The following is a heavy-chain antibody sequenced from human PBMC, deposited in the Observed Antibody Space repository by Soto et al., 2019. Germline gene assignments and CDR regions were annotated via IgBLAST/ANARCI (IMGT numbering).Heavy chain of an antibody. CDR1: GGSLSGYQ. CDR2: INDSGNI. V-gene: IGHV4-34*01. J-gene: IGHJ6*03. CDR3: ARGLILWFGELSRRGGYYYYMDV. D-gene: IGHD3-10*01. Sequence: QVQLQQWGAGLLKPSETLSLTCAVYGGSLSGYQWTWLRQTPGTGLEWIGEINDSGNINYNPSLKSRVTILLDTPRKQISLKLRSVTAADSAVYYCARGLILWFGELSRRGGYYYYMDVWGKGTTVTVSS.